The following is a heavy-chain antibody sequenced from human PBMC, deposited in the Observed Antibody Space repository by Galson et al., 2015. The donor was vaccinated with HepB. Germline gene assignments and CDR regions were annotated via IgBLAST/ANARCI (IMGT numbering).Heavy chain of an antibody. CDR1: GGTFSSYA. CDR2: IIPIFGTA. J-gene: IGHJ6*03. Sequence: SVKVSCKASGGTFSSYAISWVRQAPGQGLEWMGGIIPIFGTANYAQKFQGRVTITADESTSTAYMELSSLRSEDTAVYYCARGPIVVVPAADPGNYYMDVWGKGTTVTVSS. V-gene: IGHV1-69*13. CDR3: ARGPIVVVPAADPGNYYMDV. D-gene: IGHD2-2*01.